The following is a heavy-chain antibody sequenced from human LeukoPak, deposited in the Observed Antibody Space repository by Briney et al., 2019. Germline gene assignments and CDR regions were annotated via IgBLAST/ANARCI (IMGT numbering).Heavy chain of an antibody. J-gene: IGHJ4*02. CDR2: IRYDGSNK. CDR3: ARARDSGSFYFDY. V-gene: IGHV3-30*02. CDR1: GFTFSSHG. D-gene: IGHD1-26*01. Sequence: PGGSLRLSCAASGFTFSSHGMHWVRQAPGKGLEWVTFIRYDGSNKYYADSVKGRFTISRENAKNSLYLQMNSLRAGDTAVYYCARARDSGSFYFDYWGQGTLVTVSS.